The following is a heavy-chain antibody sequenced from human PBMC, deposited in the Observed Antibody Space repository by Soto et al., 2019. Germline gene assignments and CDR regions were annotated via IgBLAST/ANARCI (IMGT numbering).Heavy chain of an antibody. Sequence: QVQLVQSGAEVKKPGSSVKVSCKTSGGTFSSYAISWVRQAPGQGLEWMGGIIPIFGTANYAQKFQGRVTITADESTCTAYMELRSLRSEDTAVYYCARESRYCSGGSCYFLPGIDYWGQGTLVTVSS. CDR2: IIPIFGTA. V-gene: IGHV1-69*12. D-gene: IGHD2-15*01. CDR1: GGTFSSYA. CDR3: ARESRYCSGGSCYFLPGIDY. J-gene: IGHJ4*02.